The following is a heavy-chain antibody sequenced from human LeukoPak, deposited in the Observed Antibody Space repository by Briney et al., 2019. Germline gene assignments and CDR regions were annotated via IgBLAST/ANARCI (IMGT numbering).Heavy chain of an antibody. CDR3: ARDRKVAGMIDAFDI. J-gene: IGHJ3*02. CDR2: ISSSTTI. D-gene: IGHD6-19*01. Sequence: SGGSLRLSCAASGFAFSSYNMNRVRQAPGKGLEWVSYISSSTTIYYADSVKGRFTISRDNAKNSLYLQMNSLRAEDTAVYYCARDRKVAGMIDAFDIWGQGTMVTVSS. CDR1: GFAFSSYN. V-gene: IGHV3-48*01.